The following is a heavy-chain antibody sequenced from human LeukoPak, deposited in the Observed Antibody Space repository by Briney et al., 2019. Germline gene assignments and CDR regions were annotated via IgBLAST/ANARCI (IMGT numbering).Heavy chain of an antibody. J-gene: IGHJ6*02. D-gene: IGHD5-12*01. V-gene: IGHV7-4-1*02. CDR3: ARGYSGYDSPRYYYGMDV. Sequence: ASVKVSCKASGYTFTSYAMNWVRQAPGQGLEWMGWINTNTGNPTYAQGFTGRFVFSLDTSVSTAYLQISSLKADDTAVYYCARGYSGYDSPRYYYGMDVWGQGTTVTVSS. CDR2: INTNTGNP. CDR1: GYTFTSYA.